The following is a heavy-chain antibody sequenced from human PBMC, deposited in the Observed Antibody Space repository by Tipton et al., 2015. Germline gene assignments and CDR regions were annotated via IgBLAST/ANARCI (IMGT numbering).Heavy chain of an antibody. D-gene: IGHD3-3*01. CDR1: GFTFSSYA. Sequence: SLRLSCVASGFTFSSYAMSWVRQARGKGLEWVSYISSSGSTIYYADSVKGRFTISRDNAKKSLYLQMNSLRAEDTAVYYCARDARIFGTSHYVLIFGTSPSFDYWGQGTLLTLSS. J-gene: IGHJ4*01. CDR2: ISSSGSTI. V-gene: IGHV3-11*01. CDR3: ARDARIFGTSHYVLIFGTSPSFDY.